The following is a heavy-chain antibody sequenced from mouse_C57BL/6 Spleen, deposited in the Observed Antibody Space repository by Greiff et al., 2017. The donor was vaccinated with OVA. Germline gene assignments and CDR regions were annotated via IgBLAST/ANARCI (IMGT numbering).Heavy chain of an antibody. Sequence: QVQLKESGAELVKPGASVKLSCKASGYTFTEYTIHWVKQRSGQGLEWIGWFYPGSGSIKYNEKFKDKATLPADKSPSTVYMELSRLTSEDSAVYFCARRTKGSNYDYFDYWGQGTTLTVSS. CDR3: ARRTKGSNYDYFDY. V-gene: IGHV1-62-2*01. D-gene: IGHD2-5*01. CDR1: GYTFTEYT. CDR2: FYPGSGSI. J-gene: IGHJ2*01.